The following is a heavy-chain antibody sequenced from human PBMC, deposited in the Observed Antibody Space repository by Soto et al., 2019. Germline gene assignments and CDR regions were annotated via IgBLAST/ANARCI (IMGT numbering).Heavy chain of an antibody. CDR1: GGTLKSHA. CDR2: IIPIFGSA. V-gene: IGHV1-69*13. Sequence: GASVKVSCKASGGTLKSHAINWVRQAPGQGLEWMGGIIPIFGSANYAQKFQGRVTMTADESSITAYMELSSLRSEDTAVYYCAGTVESRYYHGMDVWGQGTTVTVSS. D-gene: IGHD4-4*01. CDR3: AGTVESRYYHGMDV. J-gene: IGHJ6*02.